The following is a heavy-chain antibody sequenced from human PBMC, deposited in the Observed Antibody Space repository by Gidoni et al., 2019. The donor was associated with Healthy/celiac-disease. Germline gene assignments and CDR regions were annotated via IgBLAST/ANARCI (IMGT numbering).Heavy chain of an antibody. CDR1: GGSFIVYY. CDR2: INHSGST. V-gene: IGHV4-34*01. J-gene: IGHJ6*02. Sequence: QVQLQQWGAGLLKPSETLSLTCAVYGGSFIVYYWSWIHKPPGKGLEWIGEINHSGSTNYQPSLKSRVTISVDTSKNQFSLKLSSVTAADTAVYYCARAAWRGGSSSALRPYYYYYGMDVWGQGTTVTVSS. CDR3: ARAAWRGGSSSALRPYYYYYGMDV. D-gene: IGHD6-6*01.